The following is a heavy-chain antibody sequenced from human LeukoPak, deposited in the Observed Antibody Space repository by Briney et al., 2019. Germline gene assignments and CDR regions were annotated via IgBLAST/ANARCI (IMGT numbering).Heavy chain of an antibody. CDR2: TYTSGST. Sequence: SETLSLTCTVSGGSISSGSYYWSWIRQPAGKGLEWIGRTYTSGSTNYNPSLKSRVTISVDTSKNQFSLKLSSVTAADTAVYYCARDRYDILTGYYPSDYWGQGTLVTVSS. CDR1: GGSISSGSYY. V-gene: IGHV4-61*02. J-gene: IGHJ4*02. D-gene: IGHD3-9*01. CDR3: ARDRYDILTGYYPSDY.